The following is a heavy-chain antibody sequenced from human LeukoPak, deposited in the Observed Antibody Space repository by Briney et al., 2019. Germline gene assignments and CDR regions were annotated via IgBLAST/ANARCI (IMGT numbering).Heavy chain of an antibody. CDR3: ARDNPPLRFLEWLSLTIDY. V-gene: IGHV4-4*07. CDR1: GGSISSYY. J-gene: IGHJ4*02. Sequence: SETLSLTRTVPGGSISSYYWSWIRQPAGKGLEWIGRIYTSGSTNYNPSLKSRVTMSVDTSKNQFSLKLSSVTAADTAVYYCARDNPPLRFLEWLSLTIDYWGQGTLVTVSS. CDR2: IYTSGST. D-gene: IGHD3-3*01.